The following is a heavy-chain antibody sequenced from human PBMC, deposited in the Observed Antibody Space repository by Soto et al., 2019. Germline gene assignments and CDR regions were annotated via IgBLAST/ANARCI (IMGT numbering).Heavy chain of an antibody. CDR3: AIDRVWSPSGGNSDHYFDY. CDR1: GYTFTSYG. V-gene: IGHV1-18*04. J-gene: IGHJ4*02. CDR2: ISAYNGNT. Sequence: QVQLVQSGAEVKKPGASVKVSCKASGYTFTSYGISWVRQAPGQGLEWMGWISAYNGNTNYAQKLQGRVTMTTDSSTSTAYMGLRSLRSDDTAVYYCAIDRVWSPSGGNSDHYFDYCGQGTLVTFSS. D-gene: IGHD2-21*02.